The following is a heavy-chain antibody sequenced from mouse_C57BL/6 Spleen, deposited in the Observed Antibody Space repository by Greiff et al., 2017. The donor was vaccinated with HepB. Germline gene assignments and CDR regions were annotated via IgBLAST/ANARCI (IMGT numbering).Heavy chain of an antibody. CDR2: INPNNGGT. CDR3: ARDYYGSSPYAMDY. CDR1: GYTFTDYN. V-gene: IGHV1-22*01. J-gene: IGHJ4*01. Sequence: EVQLQQSGPELVKPGASVKMSCKASGYTFTDYNMHWVKQSHGKSLEWIGYINPNNGGTSYNQKFKGKATLTVTKSSSTAYMELRSLTSGDSAVYYCARDYYGSSPYAMDYWGQGTSVTVAS. D-gene: IGHD1-1*01.